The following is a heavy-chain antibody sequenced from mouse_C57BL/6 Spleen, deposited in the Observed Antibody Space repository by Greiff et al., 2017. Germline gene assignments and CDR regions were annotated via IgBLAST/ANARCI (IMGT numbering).Heavy chain of an antibody. Sequence: VHLVESGAELVKPGASVKISCKASGYAFSSYWMNWVKQRPGKGLEWIGQIYPGDGDTNYNGKFKGKATLTAAKSSSTAYMQLSSLTSEDSAVYFCARWLRYAMDYWGQGTSGTVSS. J-gene: IGHJ4*01. V-gene: IGHV1-80*01. CDR2: IYPGDGDT. CDR1: GYAFSSYW. D-gene: IGHD2-2*01. CDR3: ARWLRYAMDY.